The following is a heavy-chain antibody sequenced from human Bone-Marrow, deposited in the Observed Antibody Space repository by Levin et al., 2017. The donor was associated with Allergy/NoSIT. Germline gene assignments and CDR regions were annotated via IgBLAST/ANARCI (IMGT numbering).Heavy chain of an antibody. CDR3: ARGSSSHGHIFDY. CDR1: GFTFSNYW. D-gene: IGHD4-17*01. CDR2: IKQDGSEQ. V-gene: IGHV3-7*01. J-gene: IGHJ4*02. Sequence: PGGSLRLSCAASGFTFSNYWMNWVRQAPGKGLEWVAAIKQDGSEQHYVDSVRGRFTISRDNDKNSLDLQMSSLRAEDTAVYHCARGSSSHGHIFDYWGQGALVTVSS.